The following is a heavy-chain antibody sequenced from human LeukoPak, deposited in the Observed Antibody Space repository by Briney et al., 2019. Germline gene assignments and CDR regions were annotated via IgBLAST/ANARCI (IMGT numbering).Heavy chain of an antibody. CDR2: ISYDGSNK. CDR3: AKLAAITMVRGVTKDY. D-gene: IGHD3-10*01. CDR1: GFTFSSYG. V-gene: IGHV3-30*18. J-gene: IGHJ4*02. Sequence: PGGSLRLSCAASGFTFSSYGMHWVRQAPGKGLEWVAVISYDGSNKYYADSVKGRFTISRDNSKNTLYLQMNSLRAEDTAVYYCAKLAAITMVRGVTKDYWGQGTLVTVSS.